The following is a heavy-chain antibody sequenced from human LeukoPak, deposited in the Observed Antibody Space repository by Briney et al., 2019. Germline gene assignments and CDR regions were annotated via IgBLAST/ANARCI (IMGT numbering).Heavy chain of an antibody. CDR3: ARDGNYVWGSYRPEKGEFDY. J-gene: IGHJ4*02. CDR1: GFTFSAYW. CDR2: IIEGGDVK. V-gene: IGHV3-7*01. Sequence: GGSLRLSCAASGFTFSAYWMTWVRQAPGKGLAWVANIIEGGDVKYYVDSVKGRFTISRDNTKNSLYLQMTSLRADDTAGYYGARDGNYVWGSYRPEKGEFDYWGQGTLVTVSS. D-gene: IGHD3-16*02.